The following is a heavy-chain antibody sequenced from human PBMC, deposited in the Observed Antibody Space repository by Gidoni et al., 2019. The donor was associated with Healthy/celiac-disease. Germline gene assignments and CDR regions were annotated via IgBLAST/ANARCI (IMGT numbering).Heavy chain of an antibody. J-gene: IGHJ5*02. CDR2: ISWNSGSI. V-gene: IGHV3-9*01. Sequence: FTFDDYAMHWVRQAPGKGLEWVSGISWNSGSIGYADSVKGRFTISRDNAKNSLYLQMNSLRAEDTAFYYCAKVSCGGDCYSGFDPWGQGTLVTVSS. CDR3: AKVSCGGDCYSGFDP. CDR1: FTFDDYA. D-gene: IGHD2-21*02.